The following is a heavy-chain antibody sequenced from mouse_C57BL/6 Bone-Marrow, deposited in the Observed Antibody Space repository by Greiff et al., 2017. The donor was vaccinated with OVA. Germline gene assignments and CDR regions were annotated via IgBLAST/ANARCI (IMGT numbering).Heavy chain of an antibody. V-gene: IGHV8-8*01. J-gene: IGHJ1*03. Sequence: QVTLKESGPGILQPSQTLSLTCSFSGFSLSTFGMGVGWIRQPSGKGLEWLAHIWWDDDKYYNPALKSRLTISKDTSKNQVFLKIANVDTADTATYYCARIARDYYGSSYVRWYFDVWGTGTTVTVSS. CDR1: GFSLSTFGMG. CDR2: IWWDDDK. CDR3: ARIARDYYGSSYVRWYFDV. D-gene: IGHD1-1*01.